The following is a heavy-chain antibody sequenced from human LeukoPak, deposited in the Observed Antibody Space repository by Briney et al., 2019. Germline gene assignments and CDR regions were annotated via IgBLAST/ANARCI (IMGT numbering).Heavy chain of an antibody. V-gene: IGHV5-51*01. CDR3: ASVPLRKHIVVVTAIPFDY. Sequence: GESLKISCKGSGYSFTSYWIGWVRQMPGKGLEWMGIIYPGDSDTRYSPSFQGQVTISADKSISTAYLQWSSLKASDTAMYYCASVPLRKHIVVVTAIPFDYWGQGTLVTVSS. J-gene: IGHJ4*02. CDR2: IYPGDSDT. D-gene: IGHD2-21*02. CDR1: GYSFTSYW.